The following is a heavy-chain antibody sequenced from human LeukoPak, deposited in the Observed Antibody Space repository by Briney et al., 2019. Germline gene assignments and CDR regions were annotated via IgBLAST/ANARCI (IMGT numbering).Heavy chain of an antibody. CDR2: IYNSGTT. D-gene: IGHD3-10*01. V-gene: IGHV4-39*02. CDR1: GDSISSTSYY. Sequence: PSETLSLTCTVSGDSISSTSYYWDWIPQPPGQGLEWVGSIYNSGTTYYNPSLKSRVTISDDTTKTHFSLKVSLVTAEDAVVYYGASPVYGLGRFNYWGQGTLVTVSS. J-gene: IGHJ5*01. CDR3: ASPVYGLGRFNY.